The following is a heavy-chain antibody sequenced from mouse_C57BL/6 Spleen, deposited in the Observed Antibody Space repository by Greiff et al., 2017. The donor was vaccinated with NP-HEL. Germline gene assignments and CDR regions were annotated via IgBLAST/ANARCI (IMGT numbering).Heavy chain of an antibody. CDR3: TRSRGSSYVWFAY. V-gene: IGHV1-15*01. D-gene: IGHD1-1*01. Sequence: VQLQQSGAELVRPGASVTLSCKASGYTFTDYEMHWVKQTPVHGLEWIGAIDPETGGTAYNQKFKGKAILTADKSSSTAYMELRSLTSEDSAVYYCTRSRGSSYVWFAYWGQGTLVTVSA. J-gene: IGHJ3*01. CDR1: GYTFTDYE. CDR2: IDPETGGT.